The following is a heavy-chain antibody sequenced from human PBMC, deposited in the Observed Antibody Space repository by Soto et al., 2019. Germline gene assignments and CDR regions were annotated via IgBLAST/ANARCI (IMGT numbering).Heavy chain of an antibody. J-gene: IGHJ4*02. CDR3: ARDAYDSSGDEHY. Sequence: EVQLVESGGGLVQPGGSLRLSCAASESTFSSYHMNWVRQAPGKGLEWVSYISSSSTTIYYADSVKGRFTISRDNAKNSLYLQMNSLRAEDTAVYHCARDAYDSSGDEHYWGQGTLVTVSS. CDR2: ISSSSTTI. CDR1: ESTFSSYH. D-gene: IGHD3-22*01. V-gene: IGHV3-48*01.